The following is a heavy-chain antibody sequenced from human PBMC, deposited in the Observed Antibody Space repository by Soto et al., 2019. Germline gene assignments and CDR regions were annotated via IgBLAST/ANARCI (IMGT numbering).Heavy chain of an antibody. CDR1: GFSFSDYA. D-gene: IGHD6-19*01. CDR3: AKKSPYGRGWYSPIFAY. CDR2: ISESGGST. V-gene: IGHV3-23*01. Sequence: PGGSLRLSCAASGFSFSDYAMSWVRQAPGKGLEWVSVISESGGSTHYADSVRGRLTVSRDNSKNSLSLRMNSLRDEDTAVYFCAKKSPYGRGWYSPIFAYGGRGALVTVSS. J-gene: IGHJ4*02.